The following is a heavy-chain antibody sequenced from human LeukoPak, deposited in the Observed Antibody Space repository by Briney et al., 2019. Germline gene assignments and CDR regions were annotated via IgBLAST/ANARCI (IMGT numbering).Heavy chain of an antibody. V-gene: IGHV1-8*01. CDR3: ARGLTGSLNY. CDR2: MNPTNGNT. CDR1: GYTFSKFD. J-gene: IGHJ4*02. D-gene: IGHD1-14*01. Sequence: ASVKVSCKASGYTFSKFDINWVRQATGQGPEWMGWMNPTNGNTGYAQQFQGRVTTTRSTALSTAYMELSSLRSDDTAVYYCARGLTGSLNYWGQGTLVTVSS.